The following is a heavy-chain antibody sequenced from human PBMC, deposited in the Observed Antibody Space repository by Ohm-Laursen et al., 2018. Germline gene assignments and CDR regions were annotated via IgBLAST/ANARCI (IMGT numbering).Heavy chain of an antibody. Sequence: GTLSLTCTVSGGSISSISYYWGWIRQPPGKGLEWIGSIYYSGSTYYNPSLKSRVTISVDTSKNQFSLKLSSVTAADTAVYYCARSSGNDYVWGSYRYYFDYWGQGTLVTVSS. J-gene: IGHJ4*02. D-gene: IGHD3-16*02. V-gene: IGHV4-39*01. CDR2: IYYSGST. CDR3: ARSSGNDYVWGSYRYYFDY. CDR1: GGSISSISYY.